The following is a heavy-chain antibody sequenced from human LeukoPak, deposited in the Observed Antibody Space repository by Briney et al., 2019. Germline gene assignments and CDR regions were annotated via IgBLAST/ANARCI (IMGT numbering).Heavy chain of an antibody. CDR3: ARDSSPGIAAAGFDY. CDR1: GFTFSDHY. Sequence: PGGSLRLSCAASGFTFSDHYMDWVRQAPGKGLEWVAVIWYDGSNKYYADSVKGRFTISRDNSKNTLYLQMSSLRAEDAALYYCARDSSPGIAAAGFDYWGQGTLVTVSS. V-gene: IGHV3-33*08. J-gene: IGHJ4*02. CDR2: IWYDGSNK. D-gene: IGHD6-13*01.